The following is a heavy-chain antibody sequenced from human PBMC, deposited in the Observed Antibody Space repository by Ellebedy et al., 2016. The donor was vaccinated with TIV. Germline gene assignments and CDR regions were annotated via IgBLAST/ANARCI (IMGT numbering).Heavy chain of an antibody. CDR1: GGSMRSYY. CDR2: IYYSGDT. V-gene: IGHV4-59*04. Sequence: MPSETLSLTCTVSGGSMRSYYWGRIRQPPGKGLEYIGYIYYSGDTYYSSSLKNRVTISVDTSKNQFSLKLSSVTAADTAVYYCARKYYYDSSAFYYWGQGTLVTVSS. CDR3: ARKYYYDSSAFYY. J-gene: IGHJ4*02. D-gene: IGHD3-22*01.